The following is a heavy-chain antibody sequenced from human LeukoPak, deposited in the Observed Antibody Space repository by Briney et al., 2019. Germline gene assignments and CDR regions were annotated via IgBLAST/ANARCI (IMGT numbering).Heavy chain of an antibody. Sequence: SETLSLTCTVSGGSIRNYYWSWIRQPPGKGLEWIGSIYYSGSTYYNPSLKSRVTISVDTSKNQFSLKLSSVTAADTAVYYCARVGYSYGYLDYWGQGTLVTVSS. J-gene: IGHJ4*02. D-gene: IGHD5-18*01. CDR3: ARVGYSYGYLDY. CDR2: IYYSGST. V-gene: IGHV4-59*12. CDR1: GGSIRNYY.